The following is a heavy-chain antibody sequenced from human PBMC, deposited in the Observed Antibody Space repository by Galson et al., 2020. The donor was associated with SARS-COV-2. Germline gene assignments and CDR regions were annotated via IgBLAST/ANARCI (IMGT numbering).Heavy chain of an antibody. D-gene: IGHD3-10*01. Sequence: GGSLRLSCAASGIAFSSYVMAWVRQSPGKGLEWVSSITGSGSSTYYADSVKGRFSISRDNSKNTQYLQMNSLRAEDTAVYYCVGKQMSSGAVPWGQGILVTVSS. CDR1: GIAFSSYV. CDR3: VGKQMSSGAVP. J-gene: IGHJ5*02. CDR2: ITGSGSST. V-gene: IGHV3-23*01.